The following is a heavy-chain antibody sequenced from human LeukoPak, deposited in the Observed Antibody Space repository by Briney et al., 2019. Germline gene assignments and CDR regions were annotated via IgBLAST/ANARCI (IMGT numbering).Heavy chain of an antibody. D-gene: IGHD3-3*01. J-gene: IGHJ6*03. CDR2: ISSSGSTI. CDR1: GFTFSDYY. CDR3: ARDLITIFGVVTLPYMDV. V-gene: IGHV3-11*04. Sequence: GGSLRLSCAASGFTFSDYYMSWIRQAPGKGLEWVSYISSSGSTIYYAGSVKGRFTISRDNAKNSLYLQMNSLRAEDTAVYYCARDLITIFGVVTLPYMDVWGKGTTVTVSS.